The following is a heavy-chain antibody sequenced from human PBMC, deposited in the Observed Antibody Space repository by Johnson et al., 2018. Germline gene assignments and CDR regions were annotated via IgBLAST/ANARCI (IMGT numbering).Heavy chain of an antibody. J-gene: IGHJ6*02. CDR3: ARGSLASSTSCYGVGPGTGYGYGMDV. Sequence: QVQLVESGAEVTKPGSSVKVCCKASGGTFSSYAISWVRQAPGQGLEWRGGIIPIFGTANSAQTFQGRGTITADESTSTAYMELSRRRSEAPAVYYCARGSLASSTSCYGVGPGTGYGYGMDVWGQGTTVTVSS. D-gene: IGHD2-2*01. CDR1: GGTFSSYA. V-gene: IGHV1-69*01. CDR2: IIPIFGTA.